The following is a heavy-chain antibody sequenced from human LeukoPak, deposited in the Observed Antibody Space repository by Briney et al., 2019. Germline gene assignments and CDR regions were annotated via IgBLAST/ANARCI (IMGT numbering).Heavy chain of an antibody. Sequence: SETLSLTCTVSGGSISSGSYYWSWIRQPAGKGLEWIGRIYTSGSTNYNPSLKSRVTISVDTSKNQFSLKLSSVTAADTAVYYCARAPVGSSWSGGRYWGQGTLVTVSS. CDR1: GGSISSGSYY. J-gene: IGHJ4*02. CDR2: IYTSGST. V-gene: IGHV4-61*02. CDR3: ARAPVGSSWSGGRY. D-gene: IGHD6-13*01.